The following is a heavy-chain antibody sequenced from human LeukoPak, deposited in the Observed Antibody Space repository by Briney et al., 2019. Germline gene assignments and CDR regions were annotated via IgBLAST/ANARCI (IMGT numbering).Heavy chain of an antibody. CDR2: IYHSGST. CDR1: GGSISSYS. J-gene: IGHJ5*02. Sequence: NPSETLSLTCTVSGGSISSYSWSWIRQPPGKGLEWIGYIYHSGSTYYNPSLKSRVTISVDGSKNQFSLKLSSVTAADTAVYYCARDSPRNWFDPWGQGTLVTVSS. CDR3: ARDSPRNWFDP. V-gene: IGHV4-30-2*01.